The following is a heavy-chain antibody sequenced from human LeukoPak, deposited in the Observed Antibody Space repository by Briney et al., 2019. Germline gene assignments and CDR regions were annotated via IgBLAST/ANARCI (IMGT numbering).Heavy chain of an antibody. Sequence: GGCLRLSCAASGFTFSSYSMNWVRQAPGKGLEWVSYISSSSNTIYYADSVKGRFTISRDNAKNSLYLQMNSLRAEDTAVYYCARILLAAGAFDIWGQGTMVTVSS. CDR2: ISSSSNTI. CDR1: GFTFSSYS. D-gene: IGHD2-15*01. CDR3: ARILLAAGAFDI. V-gene: IGHV3-48*01. J-gene: IGHJ3*02.